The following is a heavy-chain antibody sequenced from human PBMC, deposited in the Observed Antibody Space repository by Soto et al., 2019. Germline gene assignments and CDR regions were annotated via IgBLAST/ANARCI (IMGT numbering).Heavy chain of an antibody. V-gene: IGHV1-24*01. CDR1: GYTLTKLS. D-gene: IGHD1-26*01. CDR2: FDPEDGET. CDR3: ARGVSAGVDY. J-gene: IGHJ4*02. Sequence: ASVKVSCKVSGYTLTKLSMHWVRQAPGKGLEWMGGFDPEDGETIYAQKFQGRVAVTEDTSTDTAYMELNSLTSDDTAFYYCARGVSAGVDYWGQGTLVTVSS.